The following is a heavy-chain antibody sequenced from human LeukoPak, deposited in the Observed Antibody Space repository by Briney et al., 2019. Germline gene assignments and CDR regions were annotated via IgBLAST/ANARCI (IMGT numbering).Heavy chain of an antibody. D-gene: IGHD4/OR15-4a*01. CDR3: ARLSGTNYARYYYYGMDV. J-gene: IGHJ6*02. Sequence: GASVKVSCKASGYTFTSYGISWVRQAPGQGLEWMGWISAYNGNTNYAQKLQGRVTMTTDTSTSTAYMELRSLRSDDTAVYYCARLSGTNYARYYYYGMDVWGQGTTVTVSS. V-gene: IGHV1-18*01. CDR2: ISAYNGNT. CDR1: GYTFTSYG.